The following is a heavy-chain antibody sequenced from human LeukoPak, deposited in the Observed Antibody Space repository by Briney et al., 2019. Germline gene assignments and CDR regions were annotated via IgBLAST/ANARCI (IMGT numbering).Heavy chain of an antibody. V-gene: IGHV4-39*06. CDR1: GGSISSSSYY. CDR2: IYYSGCT. J-gene: IGHJ6*03. D-gene: IGHD3-10*01. CDR3: ARVRWPTTGDKEVRGVITRGLYMDV. Sequence: PSETLSLTCTVSGGSISSSSYYWRWTREPPGKGLEWIESIYYSGCTYYNPSLKIRITISVDTSKNQFPLKLTSATAADTAVYYCARVRWPTTGDKEVRGVITRGLYMDVWGKGTTVTISS.